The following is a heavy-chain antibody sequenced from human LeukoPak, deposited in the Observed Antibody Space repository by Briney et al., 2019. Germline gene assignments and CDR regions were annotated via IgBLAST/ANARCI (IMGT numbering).Heavy chain of an antibody. D-gene: IGHD6-13*01. CDR2: IYYSGST. Sequence: SETLSLTCTVSGGSISSSSYYWGWIRQPPGKGLEWIGSIYYSGSTYCNPSLKSRVTISVDTSKNQFSLKLSSVTAADTAVYYCARHLGSSWLYYFDYWGQGTLVTVSS. CDR1: GGSISSSSYY. CDR3: ARHLGSSWLYYFDY. V-gene: IGHV4-39*01. J-gene: IGHJ4*02.